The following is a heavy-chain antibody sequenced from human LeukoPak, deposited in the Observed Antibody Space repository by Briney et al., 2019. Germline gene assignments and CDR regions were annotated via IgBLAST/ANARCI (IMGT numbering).Heavy chain of an antibody. CDR2: ISGSGGST. Sequence: PGACLRLSCAASGFTFSSYAMSWVRQAPGKGLEWVSAISGSGGSTYYADSVKGRFTISRDNSKNTLYLQMNSLRAEDTAVYYCARHFAPWFGELFPWFDPWGQGTLVTVSS. CDR1: GFTFSSYA. J-gene: IGHJ5*02. V-gene: IGHV3-23*01. D-gene: IGHD3-10*01. CDR3: ARHFAPWFGELFPWFDP.